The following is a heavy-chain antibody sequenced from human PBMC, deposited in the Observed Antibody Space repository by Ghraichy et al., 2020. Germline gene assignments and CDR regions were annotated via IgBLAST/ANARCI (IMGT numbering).Heavy chain of an antibody. CDR3: AKREGGINAFDM. V-gene: IGHV3-23*01. CDR2: ISGSGGST. D-gene: IGHD2-15*01. J-gene: IGHJ3*02. CDR1: GFTFNSYD. Sequence: GGSLRLSCAASGFTFNSYDMSWVRQAPGKGLEWVSAISGSGGSTYYADSVKGRFTISRDNSKNTLYLQMNSLRAEDTAVYYCAKREGGINAFDMWGQGTMVTVSS.